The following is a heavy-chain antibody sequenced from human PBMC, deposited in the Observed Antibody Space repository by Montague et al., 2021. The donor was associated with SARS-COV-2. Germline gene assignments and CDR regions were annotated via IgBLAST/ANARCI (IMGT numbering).Heavy chain of an antibody. V-gene: IGHV3-30*04. Sequence: SLRLSCAASGFTFSSYAMHWVRQAPGKGLEWVAHTSYDGSNKYYVDSVRGRFTISRDNSKNTLFVQMNSLRAEDTAMYYCARAGSGSYRYGMDVWGQGTTVTVSS. D-gene: IGHD3-10*01. J-gene: IGHJ6*02. CDR2: TSYDGSNK. CDR1: GFTFSSYA. CDR3: ARAGSGSYRYGMDV.